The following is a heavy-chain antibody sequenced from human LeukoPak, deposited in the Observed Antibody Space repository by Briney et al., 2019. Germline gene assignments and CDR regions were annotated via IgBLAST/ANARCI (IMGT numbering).Heavy chain of an antibody. Sequence: GGSLRLSCAASGFTFSSYAMSWVRQAPGKGLEWVSAISGSGGSTYYADSVKGRFTISRDSSKNTLYLQMNSLRAEDTAVYYCAKGRTGYSSGWYDLPAPSFDYWGQGTLVTVSS. D-gene: IGHD6-19*01. V-gene: IGHV3-23*01. CDR1: GFTFSSYA. J-gene: IGHJ4*02. CDR3: AKGRTGYSSGWYDLPAPSFDY. CDR2: ISGSGGST.